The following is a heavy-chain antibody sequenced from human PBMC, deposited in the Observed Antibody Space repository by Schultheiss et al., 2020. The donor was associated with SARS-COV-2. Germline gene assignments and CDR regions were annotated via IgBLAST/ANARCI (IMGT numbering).Heavy chain of an antibody. D-gene: IGHD4-11*01. CDR2: ISSSGSTI. Sequence: GGSLRLSCAASGFTFSSYEMNWVRQAPGKGLEWVSYISSSGSTIYYADSVKGRFTISRDNAKNSLYLQMNSLRAEDTAVYYCARERNSNYPYYYGMDVWGQGTTVTVSS. V-gene: IGHV3-48*03. CDR1: GFTFSSYE. J-gene: IGHJ6*02. CDR3: ARERNSNYPYYYGMDV.